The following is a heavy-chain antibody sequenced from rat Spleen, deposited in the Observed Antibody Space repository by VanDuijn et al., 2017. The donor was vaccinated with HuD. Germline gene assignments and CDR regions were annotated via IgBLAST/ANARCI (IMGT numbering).Heavy chain of an antibody. V-gene: IGHV5-27*01. D-gene: IGHD1-11*01. Sequence: EVQLVESGGALVQPGRSMKLSCAAPGFTLSYHYMDWVRQAPTKGLEWVTYINTGGGSTYYRDSVKVRFTISRDNAKSTLYLQMDSLRSEDTATYYCTTANSGGYSELYYFDYWGQGVMVTVSS. CDR1: GFTLSYHY. CDR2: INTGGGST. J-gene: IGHJ2*01. CDR3: TTANSGGYSELYYFDY.